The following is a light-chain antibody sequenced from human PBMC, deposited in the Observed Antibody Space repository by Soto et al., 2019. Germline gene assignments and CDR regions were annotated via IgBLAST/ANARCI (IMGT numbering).Light chain of an antibody. CDR1: QSVTSNY. V-gene: IGKV3-20*01. CDR3: QQYGSSPLT. Sequence: EIVLTQSPGTLSSSPGERATLSCRASQSVTSNYLAWYQQKPGQAPRLLIYGASRRATGIPDRFSGSGSGTDFTLTISSLEPEDFAVYNCQQYGSSPLTFGGGTKVDIK. CDR2: GAS. J-gene: IGKJ4*01.